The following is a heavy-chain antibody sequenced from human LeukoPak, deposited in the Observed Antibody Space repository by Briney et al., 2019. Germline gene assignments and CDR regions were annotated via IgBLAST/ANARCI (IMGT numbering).Heavy chain of an antibody. CDR3: ETETNGRHYDY. CDR2: IGPTGFDR. V-gene: IGHV3-21*06. CDR1: GLTFSTSG. J-gene: IGHJ4*02. D-gene: IGHD1-14*01. Sequence: GGSLRLSCTTSGLTFSTSGFNWVRQAPGKGLEWVASIGPTGFDRYHADSIKGRFTISRDNANNFLYLQMDSLRAEDTAVYYCETETNGRHYDYWGQGTLLTVSS.